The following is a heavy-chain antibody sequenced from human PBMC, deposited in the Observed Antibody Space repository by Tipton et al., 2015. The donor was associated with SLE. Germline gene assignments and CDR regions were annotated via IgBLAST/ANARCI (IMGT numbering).Heavy chain of an antibody. Sequence: TLSLTCTVSGGSISSYSCSWIRQPPGKGLEWIGYIYHSGSTRYNPSLKRRVIISVDTSKNQFSLRLTSVTAADTAMYYCARGGGGAFDIWGQGTMVTVSS. V-gene: IGHV4-59*01. J-gene: IGHJ3*02. CDR3: ARGGGGAFDI. CDR2: IYHSGST. CDR1: GGSISSYS. D-gene: IGHD2-15*01.